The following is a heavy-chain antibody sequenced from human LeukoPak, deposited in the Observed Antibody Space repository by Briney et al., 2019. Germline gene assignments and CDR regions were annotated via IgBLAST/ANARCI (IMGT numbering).Heavy chain of an antibody. CDR1: GFKFNTYG. V-gene: IGHV3-30*02. J-gene: IGHJ6*02. CDR3: AKDPVRVVVPAFYYYYGMDV. Sequence: GGSLRLSCVASGFKFNTYGMHWVRQAPGRGLEWVAIIWYDGTNENYADSVKGRFTISRDNSKNTLYLQMNSLRAEDTAVYYCAKDPVRVVVPAFYYYYGMDVWGQGTTVTVSS. D-gene: IGHD2-2*01. CDR2: IWYDGTNE.